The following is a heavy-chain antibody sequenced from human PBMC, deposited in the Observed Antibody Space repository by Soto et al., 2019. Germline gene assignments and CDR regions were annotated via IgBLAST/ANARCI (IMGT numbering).Heavy chain of an antibody. J-gene: IGHJ4*02. Sequence: PSETLSLTCSVSGGSISVSYWSWIRQSPGKGLEWLGYVYYTGSTNYSPSLRSRVSISVDTSKNEFSLRLSSVTAADTAVYFCARSVAVHGVHFDYWGQGTQFTVSS. CDR2: VYYTGST. CDR1: GGSISVSY. CDR3: ARSVAVHGVHFDY. V-gene: IGHV4-59*01. D-gene: IGHD2-8*01.